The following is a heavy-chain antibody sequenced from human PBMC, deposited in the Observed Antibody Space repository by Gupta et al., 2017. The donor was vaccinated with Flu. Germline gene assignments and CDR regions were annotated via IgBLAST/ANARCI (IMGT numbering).Heavy chain of an antibody. Sequence: QVQLQESGPGLVKPSQTLSLTCPVSGGSISSGSYYWSWIRQPAGKGLEWIGRIYTSGSTNYNPSLKSRVTISVDTSKNQFSLKLSSVTAADTAVYYCARESPVAGHDYWGQGTLVTVAS. CDR2: IYTSGST. CDR1: GGSISSGSYY. CDR3: ARESPVAGHDY. D-gene: IGHD6-19*01. J-gene: IGHJ4*02. V-gene: IGHV4-61*02.